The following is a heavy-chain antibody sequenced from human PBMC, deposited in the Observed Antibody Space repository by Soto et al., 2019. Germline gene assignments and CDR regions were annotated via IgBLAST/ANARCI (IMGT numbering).Heavy chain of an antibody. Sequence: QLQLQESGSGLVKPSQTLSLTCAVSGGSISSGGYSWSWIRQPPGKGLEWIGYIYHSGSTYYNPSLKSRVTISVDRSKNQFSLKLSSVTAADTAVYYCARQVGPYGYNPSNWFDPWGQGTLVTVSS. CDR1: GGSISSGGYS. CDR2: IYHSGST. V-gene: IGHV4-30-2*01. CDR3: ARQVGPYGYNPSNWFDP. D-gene: IGHD5-12*01. J-gene: IGHJ5*02.